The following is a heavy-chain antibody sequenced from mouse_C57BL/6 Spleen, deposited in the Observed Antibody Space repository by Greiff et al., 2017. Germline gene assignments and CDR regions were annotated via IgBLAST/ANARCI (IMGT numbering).Heavy chain of an antibody. V-gene: IGHV1-26*01. CDR1: GYTFTDYY. CDR3: ARSHYDYDEVGFAY. D-gene: IGHD2-4*01. CDR2: INPNNGGT. J-gene: IGHJ2*01. Sequence: EVKLQQSGPELVKPGASVKISCKASGYTFTDYYMNWVKQSHGKSLEWIGDINPNNGGTSYNQKFKGKATLTVDKSSSTAYMELRSLTSEDSAVYYCARSHYDYDEVGFAYWGQGTTLTVSS.